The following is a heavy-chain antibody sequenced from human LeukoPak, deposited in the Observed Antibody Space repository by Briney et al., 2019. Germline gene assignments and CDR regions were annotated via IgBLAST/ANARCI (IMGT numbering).Heavy chain of an antibody. CDR3: AKRASGWYYFDY. V-gene: IGHV3-53*01. CDR1: GFTVSSNY. D-gene: IGHD6-19*01. CDR2: IYSGGST. J-gene: IGHJ4*02. Sequence: GGSLRLSCAASGFTVSSNYMSWVRQAPGKGLEWVSVIYSGGSTYYADSVKGRFTISRDNSKNTLYLQMTSLRADDTAVYYCAKRASGWYYFDYWGQGTLVTVSS.